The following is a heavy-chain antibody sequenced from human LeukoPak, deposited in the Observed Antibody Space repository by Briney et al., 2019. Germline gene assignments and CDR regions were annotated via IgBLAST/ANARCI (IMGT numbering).Heavy chain of an antibody. V-gene: IGHV4-4*07. CDR2: IYTSGST. CDR1: GGSFSGYY. CDR3: ARDTYYYDSSGYLVYDY. Sequence: SETLSLTCAVYGGSFSGYYWSWIRQPAGKGLEWIGRIYTSGSTNYNPSLKSRVTMSVDTSKNQFSLKLSSVTAADTAVYYCARDTYYYDSSGYLVYDYWGQGTLVTVSS. J-gene: IGHJ4*02. D-gene: IGHD3-22*01.